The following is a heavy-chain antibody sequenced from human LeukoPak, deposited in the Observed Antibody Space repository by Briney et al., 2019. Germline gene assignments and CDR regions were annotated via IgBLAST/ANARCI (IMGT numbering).Heavy chain of an antibody. D-gene: IGHD6-13*01. J-gene: IGHJ4*02. CDR1: GFTFGKYW. V-gene: IGHV3-7*03. CDR2: IKLDGSEK. CDR3: AKDYSTSWSRLWDY. Sequence: GGSLRLSCVASGFTFGKYWMSWVRQAPGKGLEWVANIKLDGSEKNYVDSVKGRFTISRDNTKNSLYLQMNSLRVEDTAVFYCAKDYSTSWSRLWDYWGQGTLVSVSS.